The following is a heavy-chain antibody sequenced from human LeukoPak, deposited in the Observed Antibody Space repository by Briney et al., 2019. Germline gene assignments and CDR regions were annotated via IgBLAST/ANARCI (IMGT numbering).Heavy chain of an antibody. J-gene: IGHJ4*02. Sequence: GGSLRLSCAASGFTFSSYGMHWVRQAPGKGLEWVAFIRYDGSNKYYADSVKGRFTISRDNSKNTLYLQMNSLRAEDTAVYYCAKDYYDSSGYYPPDYWGQGTLVTVSS. D-gene: IGHD3-22*01. CDR3: AKDYYDSSGYYPPDY. V-gene: IGHV3-30*02. CDR2: IRYDGSNK. CDR1: GFTFSSYG.